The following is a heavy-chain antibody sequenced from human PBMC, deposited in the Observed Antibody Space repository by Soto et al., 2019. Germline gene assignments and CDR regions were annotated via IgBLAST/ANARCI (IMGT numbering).Heavy chain of an antibody. CDR3: ARHPPGGYYGSRSNPVRYYYGLDV. J-gene: IGHJ6*02. CDR2: IYPGDSDT. CDR1: GYSFTSYW. D-gene: IGHD3-10*01. Sequence: GESLQISCKGSGYSFTSYWIGWVRQMPGKGLEWMGIIYPGDSDTRYSPSFQGQVTISADKSISTAYLQWSSLKASDTAMYYCARHPPGGYYGSRSNPVRYYYGLDVWGQGTTVTVSS. V-gene: IGHV5-51*01.